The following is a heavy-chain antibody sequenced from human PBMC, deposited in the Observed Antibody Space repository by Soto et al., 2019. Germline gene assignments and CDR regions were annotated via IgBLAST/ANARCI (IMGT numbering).Heavy chain of an antibody. Sequence: QLQLQESGPGLVKPSETLSLTCTVSGGSISSSSYYWGWIRQPPGKGLEWIGSIYYSGSTYYNPSLKRRVTISVDTSKNQFSLKLSSVTAADTAVYYCARYSIPPTVTTSSFDYWGQGTLVTVSS. CDR3: ARYSIPPTVTTSSFDY. CDR2: IYYSGST. V-gene: IGHV4-39*01. D-gene: IGHD4-4*01. CDR1: GGSISSSSYY. J-gene: IGHJ4*02.